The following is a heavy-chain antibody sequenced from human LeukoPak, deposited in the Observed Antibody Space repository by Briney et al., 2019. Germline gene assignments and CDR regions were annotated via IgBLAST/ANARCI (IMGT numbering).Heavy chain of an antibody. CDR2: MYASGST. CDR1: GGSISSYY. V-gene: IGHV4-4*07. D-gene: IGHD4-17*01. J-gene: IGHJ6*02. Sequence: SETLSLTCTVSGGSISSYYWSWIRQPAGKGLEWIGRMYASGSTNYNPSLKSRVTMSVGTSKNQFSLKLSSVTAADTAVYYCARPMTTVTADYYYYGMDVWGQGTTVTVSS. CDR3: ARPMTTVTADYYYYGMDV.